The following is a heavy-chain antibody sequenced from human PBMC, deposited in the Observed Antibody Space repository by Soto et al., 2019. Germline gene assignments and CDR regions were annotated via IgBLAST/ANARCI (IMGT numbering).Heavy chain of an antibody. CDR3: ARRQWLVGGYYYGLDV. CDR1: GYTFTSYG. D-gene: IGHD6-19*01. Sequence: QVPLVQSGAEVKKPGASVKVSCTASGYTFTSYGISWVRQAPGQGLEWMGWTSAYNGNTNYAQKLQGRVTMTTDTSTSTAYMELRSLRSDDTAVYYCARRQWLVGGYYYGLDVWGQGTTVTVAS. J-gene: IGHJ6*02. V-gene: IGHV1-18*01. CDR2: TSAYNGNT.